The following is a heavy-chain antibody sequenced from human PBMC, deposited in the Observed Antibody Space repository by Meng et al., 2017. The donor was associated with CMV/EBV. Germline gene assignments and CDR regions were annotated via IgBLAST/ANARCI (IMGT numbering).Heavy chain of an antibody. CDR1: GYTFTSYA. D-gene: IGHD2-2*01. CDR3: AREPSNCSSTSGYLREIDY. V-gene: IGHV1-3*02. CDR2: SNAGNGNT. J-gene: IGHJ4*02. Sequence: ASVKVSCKASGYTFTSYAMHWVRQAPGQRLEWMGWSNAGNGNTNYSQEFQGRVTITRDTSASTAYMELSSLRSEDTAVYYCAREPSNCSSTSGYLREIDYWGQGTLVTVSS.